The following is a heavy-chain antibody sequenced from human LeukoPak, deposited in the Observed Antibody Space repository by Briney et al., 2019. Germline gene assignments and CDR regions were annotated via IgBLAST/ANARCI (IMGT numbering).Heavy chain of an antibody. J-gene: IGHJ4*02. D-gene: IGHD6-13*01. CDR1: GFTFSSYG. Sequence: GGSLRLSCAASGFTFSSYGMHWVRQAPGKGLEWVAFMRYDGSNKYYADSVKGRFTVSRDNSKNTLYLQMNSLRAEDTAVYYCVRGAYSSSWLNFDYWGQGTLVTVSS. CDR3: VRGAYSSSWLNFDY. V-gene: IGHV3-30*02. CDR2: MRYDGSNK.